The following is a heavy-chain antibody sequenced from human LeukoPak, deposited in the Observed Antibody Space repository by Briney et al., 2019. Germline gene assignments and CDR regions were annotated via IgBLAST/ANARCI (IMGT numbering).Heavy chain of an antibody. CDR3: AKGHGLSGLRRYYFDY. V-gene: IGHV3-30*18. D-gene: IGHD3-10*01. CDR1: GFTLSSYG. Sequence: GGSLSLSRDVSGFTLSSYGMQWVRQAPGKGLEWVAVISYDGDNQYYAASVKGRFTISRDNSKNTLYLQMNSLGVEGTAVYYCAKGHGLSGLRRYYFDYWGQGTLVTVSS. CDR2: ISYDGDNQ. J-gene: IGHJ4*02.